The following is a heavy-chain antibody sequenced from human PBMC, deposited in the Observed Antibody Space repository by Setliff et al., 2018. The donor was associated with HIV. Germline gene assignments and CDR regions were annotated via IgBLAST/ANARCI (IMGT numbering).Heavy chain of an antibody. CDR1: GFSLSTSGVG. D-gene: IGHD3-10*01. V-gene: IGHV2-5*02. J-gene: IGHJ4*02. CDR2: IYWDDDK. CDR3: AHIHRVAYVNIKYYFDY. Sequence: SGPTLVNPTQTLTLTCTFSGFSLSTSGVGVGWIRQPPGKALEWLALIYWDDDKRYSPSLKSRLTITKDTSKNQVVLTMTNMDPVDTATYYCAHIHRVAYVNIKYYFDYWGQGTLVTVSS.